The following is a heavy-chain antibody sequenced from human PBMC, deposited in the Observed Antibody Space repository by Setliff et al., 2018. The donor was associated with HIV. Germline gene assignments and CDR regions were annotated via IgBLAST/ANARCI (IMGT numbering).Heavy chain of an antibody. J-gene: IGHJ4*02. Sequence: GGSLRLSCAVSGFNFRSYWMAWVRQAPGKGLEWVANIKKDGSEQNYVESLKGRFTISRDNAKNSLSLQMNGLRAEDTAVYYCARDSDGSLDYWGQGTLVTVSS. D-gene: IGHD1-26*01. CDR2: IKKDGSEQ. CDR3: ARDSDGSLDY. V-gene: IGHV3-7*01. CDR1: GFNFRSYW.